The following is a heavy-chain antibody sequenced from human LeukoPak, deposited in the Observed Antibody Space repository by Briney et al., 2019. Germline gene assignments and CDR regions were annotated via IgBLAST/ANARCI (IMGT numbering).Heavy chain of an antibody. CDR1: GYTFTGYH. CDR3: ARDYCSSTSCLFDY. J-gene: IGHJ4*02. Sequence: AASVKVSCKASGYTFTGYHMHWVRQAPGQGLEWMGRINPNSGDTNYAQKFQGRVTMTRDTSISTAYMELSRLRSDDTAMYYCARDYCSSTSCLFDYWGQGTLVTVSS. D-gene: IGHD2-2*01. V-gene: IGHV1-2*06. CDR2: INPNSGDT.